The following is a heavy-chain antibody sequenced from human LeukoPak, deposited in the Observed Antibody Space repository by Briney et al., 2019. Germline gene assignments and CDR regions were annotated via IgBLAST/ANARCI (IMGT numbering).Heavy chain of an antibody. CDR2: ISWNSGTI. CDR3: TKDIGSDALTEGFNY. V-gene: IGHV3-9*01. Sequence: GGSLRLSCAASGLTFDDYAVHWVRQAPGKGLEWVSGISWNSGTIGYADSVKGRFTISRDNAKNSLYLQMDSLRAEDTAFYYCTKDIGSDALTEGFNYWGQGTLVTVSS. D-gene: IGHD2-8*02. CDR1: GLTFDDYA. J-gene: IGHJ4*02.